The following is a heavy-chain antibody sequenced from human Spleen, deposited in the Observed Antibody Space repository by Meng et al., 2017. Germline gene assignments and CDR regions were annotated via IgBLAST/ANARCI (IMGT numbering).Heavy chain of an antibody. D-gene: IGHD1-26*01. CDR2: INPNSGGS. J-gene: IGHJ4*02. V-gene: IGHV1-2*06. CDR1: GYSFTGYY. CDR3: AIGLWEERDIFEY. Sequence: ASVKVTCKASGYSFTGYYIHWVRQAPGQGLEWMGRINPNSGGSNFAQKSQGRVTMTRETSINIVYMDLRRLRSDDTAVYFCAIGLWEERDIFEYWGQGTLVTVSS.